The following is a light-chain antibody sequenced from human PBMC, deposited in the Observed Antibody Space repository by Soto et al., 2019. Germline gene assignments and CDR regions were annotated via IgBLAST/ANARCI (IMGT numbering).Light chain of an antibody. V-gene: IGKV3-15*01. CDR3: QQYNNWPPVT. Sequence: EIVMTQSPATLSVSPGESATLSCRASQSVRSNLAWYQQKPGQAPRLLIYGASTRATGIPARFSGSGSGTEFTLTISSLQSEDFAVYHCQQYNNWPPVTFGGGTKVEIK. CDR2: GAS. J-gene: IGKJ4*01. CDR1: QSVRSN.